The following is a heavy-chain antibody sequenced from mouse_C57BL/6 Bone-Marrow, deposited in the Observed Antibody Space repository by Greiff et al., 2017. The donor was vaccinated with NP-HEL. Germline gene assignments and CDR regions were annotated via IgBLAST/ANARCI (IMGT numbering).Heavy chain of an antibody. Sequence: VQLQQSGPELVKPGASVKLSCKASGYSFTDYNMHWVKQSTGKSLEWIGVIYPNYGTTSYNQKFKGKATLTVDQSSSTAYMQLNSLTSEDSAVYYCASSPLLRQWGFAYWGQGTLLTVSA. J-gene: IGHJ3*01. CDR1: GYSFTDYN. CDR3: ASSPLLRQWGFAY. CDR2: IYPNYGTT. D-gene: IGHD1-1*01. V-gene: IGHV1-39*01.